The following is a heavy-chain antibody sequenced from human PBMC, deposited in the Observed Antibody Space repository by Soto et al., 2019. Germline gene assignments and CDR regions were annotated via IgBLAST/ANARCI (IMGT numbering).Heavy chain of an antibody. CDR3: ARPGYCSGGSCNGDYYYYGMDV. CDR2: IYPGDSDT. D-gene: IGHD2-15*01. Sequence: GESLKISCKGSGYSFTSYWIGWVRQMPGKGLEWMGIIYPGDSDTRYSPSFQGQVTISADKSISTAYLQWSSLKASDTATYYCARPGYCSGGSCNGDYYYYGMDVWGQGTTVTVSS. CDR1: GYSFTSYW. V-gene: IGHV5-51*01. J-gene: IGHJ6*02.